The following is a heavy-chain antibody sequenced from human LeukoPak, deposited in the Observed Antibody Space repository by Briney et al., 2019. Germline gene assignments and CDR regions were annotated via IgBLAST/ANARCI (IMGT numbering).Heavy chain of an antibody. Sequence: GRSLRLSCAASGFTFDDYAMHWVRQAPGKGLEWVSGISWNSGSIGYADSVKGRFTISRDNAKNSLYLQMNSLRAEDMALYYCAKDIYSSSSGAFDIWGQGTMVTASS. CDR1: GFTFDDYA. J-gene: IGHJ3*02. V-gene: IGHV3-9*03. CDR2: ISWNSGSI. D-gene: IGHD6-6*01. CDR3: AKDIYSSSSGAFDI.